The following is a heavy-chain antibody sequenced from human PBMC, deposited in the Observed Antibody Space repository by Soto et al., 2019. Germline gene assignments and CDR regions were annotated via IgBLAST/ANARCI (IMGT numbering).Heavy chain of an antibody. D-gene: IGHD5-12*01. CDR3: ARASVDRKSYSGYDPTIDY. V-gene: IGHV3-33*01. J-gene: IGHJ4*02. Sequence: GGSLRLSCAASGFTFSSYGMHWVRQAPGKGLEWVAVIWYDGSNKYYADSVKGRFTISRDNSKNTLYLQMNSLRAEDTAVYYCARASVDRKSYSGYDPTIDYWGQGTLVTVSS. CDR1: GFTFSSYG. CDR2: IWYDGSNK.